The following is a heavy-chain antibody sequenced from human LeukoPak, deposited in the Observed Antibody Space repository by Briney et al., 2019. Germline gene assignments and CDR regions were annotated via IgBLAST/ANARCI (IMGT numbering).Heavy chain of an antibody. V-gene: IGHV4-59*01. CDR3: ARASQYGSGSHLDY. D-gene: IGHD3-10*01. Sequence: PSETLSLTFTVSGGSLSSYYWSWVRQPPGKGPGGVGDIYYSGSTNYNPSLKSRVTISVDTSKNQFSLKLSSVTAADTAVYYCARASQYGSGSHLDYWGQGTLVTVSS. CDR1: GGSLSSYY. CDR2: IYYSGST. J-gene: IGHJ4*02.